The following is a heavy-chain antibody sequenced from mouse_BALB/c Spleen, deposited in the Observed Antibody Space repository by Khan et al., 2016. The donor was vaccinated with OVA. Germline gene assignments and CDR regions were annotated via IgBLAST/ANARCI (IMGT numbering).Heavy chain of an antibody. Sequence: QIQLVQSGPELKKPGETVKISCKASGYTFTNYGMNWVKQAPGKGLKWMGWINTNTGEPTFAEEFKERFAFSLEASASTAYLQINSLKNEDTATXFCARGYYVYGSWFAYWGQGTLVTVSA. CDR3: ARGYYVYGSWFAY. J-gene: IGHJ3*01. D-gene: IGHD2-14*01. CDR2: INTNTGEP. CDR1: GYTFTNYG. V-gene: IGHV9-3*02.